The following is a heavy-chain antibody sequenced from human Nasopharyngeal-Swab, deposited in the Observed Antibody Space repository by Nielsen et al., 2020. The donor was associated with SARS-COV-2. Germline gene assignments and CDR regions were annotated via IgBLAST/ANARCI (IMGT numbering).Heavy chain of an antibody. CDR2: NNPNSGGT. D-gene: IGHD3-9*01. J-gene: IGHJ4*02. V-gene: IGHV1-2*06. CDR3: ARVRTKTKYYDILTGLGGYFDY. Sequence: WGRQAPGQGLEWMGRNNPNSGGTNYAQKFQGRVTMTRDTSSSTAYMELSRLRSDDTAVYHCARVRTKTKYYDILTGLGGYFDYWGQGTLVTVSS.